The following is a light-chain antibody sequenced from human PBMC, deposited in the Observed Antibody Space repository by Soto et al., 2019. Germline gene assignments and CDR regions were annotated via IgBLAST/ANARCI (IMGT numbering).Light chain of an antibody. Sequence: EIVLTQSPATLSLSPGERATLSCRASPSVTNFLAWYQQKPGQAPRLLIYDASNRATGIPARFSGSGSGTDFTLTISSLEPEDFAVYYCQQRSNWPMSTFGQGTRLEI. CDR1: PSVTNF. CDR3: QQRSNWPMST. V-gene: IGKV3-11*01. J-gene: IGKJ5*01. CDR2: DAS.